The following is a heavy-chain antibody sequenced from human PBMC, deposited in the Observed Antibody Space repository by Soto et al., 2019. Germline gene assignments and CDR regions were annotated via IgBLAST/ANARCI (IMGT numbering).Heavy chain of an antibody. Sequence: SETLSLTCAVSSGSISSSNWWSWVRQPPGKGLEWIGEIYHSGSTNYNPSLKSRVTISVDKSKNQFSLKLSSVTAADTAVYYCARVRLLWFGELLGFNWFDPWGQGTLVTVSS. D-gene: IGHD3-10*01. CDR1: SGSISSSNW. J-gene: IGHJ5*02. CDR2: IYHSGST. CDR3: ARVRLLWFGELLGFNWFDP. V-gene: IGHV4-4*02.